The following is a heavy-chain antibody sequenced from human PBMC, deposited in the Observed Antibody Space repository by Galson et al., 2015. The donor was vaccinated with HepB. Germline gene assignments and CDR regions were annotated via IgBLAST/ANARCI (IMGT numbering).Heavy chain of an antibody. D-gene: IGHD3-22*01. Sequence: LEWVGRSRNKVHSYTTEYAASVHGRFTISRDDSKNSLYLQMNGLKTEDTAVYYCARLDYYDSSGYSDAFDIWGQGTMVTVSS. CDR2: SRNKVHSYTT. V-gene: IGHV3-72*01. CDR3: ARLDYYDSSGYSDAFDI. J-gene: IGHJ3*02.